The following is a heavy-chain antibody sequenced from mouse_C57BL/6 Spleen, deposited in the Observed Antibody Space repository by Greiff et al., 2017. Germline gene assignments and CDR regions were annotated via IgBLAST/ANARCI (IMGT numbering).Heavy chain of an antibody. CDR2: INPNNGGT. V-gene: IGHV1-18*01. Sequence: EVQLQQSGPELVKPGASVKIPCKASGYTFTDYNMDWVKQSHGKSLEWIGDINPNNGGTIYNQKFKGKATLTVDKSSSTAYMELRSLTSEDTAVYYCARPGYYGSSWYFDVWGTGTTVTVSS. J-gene: IGHJ1*03. CDR1: GYTFTDYN. CDR3: ARPGYYGSSWYFDV. D-gene: IGHD1-1*01.